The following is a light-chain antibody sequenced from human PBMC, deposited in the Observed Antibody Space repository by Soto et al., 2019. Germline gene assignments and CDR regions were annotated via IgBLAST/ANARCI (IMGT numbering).Light chain of an antibody. V-gene: IGKV1D-12*01. CDR3: KQPNSVPIP. CDR2: VAP. J-gene: IGKJ5*01. Sequence: DLQMTQSPSSVSASVGDRVTITCRASQDISSWLAWYQQKPGKAPKLLIYVAPSLLSGVPSRFSGSGSGTDFPLTISSLQPKDFATYFCKQPNSVPIPFGQGTRLEIK. CDR1: QDISSW.